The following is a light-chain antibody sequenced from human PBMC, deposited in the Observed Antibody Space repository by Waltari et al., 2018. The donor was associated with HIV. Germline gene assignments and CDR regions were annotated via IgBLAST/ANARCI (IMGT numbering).Light chain of an antibody. J-gene: IGLJ2*01. Sequence: QSALTPPRSVSGSPGQSVTISCTGTSSVVGGSNYVSWYQQHPGQAPKFLIYDVSKRPSGVPDRFSGSKSGNTASLTISGLQAEDEADYYCCSYAGNYTFVFGGGTKLTVL. CDR2: DVS. CDR1: SSVVGGSNY. CDR3: CSYAGNYTFV. V-gene: IGLV2-11*01.